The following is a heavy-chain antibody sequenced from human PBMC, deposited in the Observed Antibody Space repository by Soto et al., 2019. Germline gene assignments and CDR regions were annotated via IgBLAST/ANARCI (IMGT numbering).Heavy chain of an antibody. Sequence: GGSLRLSCAASGFTFSSYGMHWVRQAPGKGLEWVAVIGYDGSNKYYADSVKGRFTISRDNSKNTLYLQRNSLGAEDTAVYYCARDSLTVGELATIFSYRRRFDPWGEGTLVTVSS. CDR3: ARDSLTVGELATIFSYRRRFDP. D-gene: IGHD5-12*01. CDR2: IGYDGSNK. J-gene: IGHJ5*02. V-gene: IGHV3-33*01. CDR1: GFTFSSYG.